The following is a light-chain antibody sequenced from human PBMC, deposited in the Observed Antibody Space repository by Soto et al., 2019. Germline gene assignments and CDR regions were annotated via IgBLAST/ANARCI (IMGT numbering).Light chain of an antibody. Sequence: IVMTQSPATLSVSPGERATLSCRASQSVSRNLAWYQQNPGQAPRLLIYGASTRATGIPARFSGSGSGTEFTLTISSLQPEDFATYYCLQDYNYPQTFGQGTKV. CDR2: GAS. CDR1: QSVSRN. CDR3: LQDYNYPQT. V-gene: IGKV3-15*01. J-gene: IGKJ1*01.